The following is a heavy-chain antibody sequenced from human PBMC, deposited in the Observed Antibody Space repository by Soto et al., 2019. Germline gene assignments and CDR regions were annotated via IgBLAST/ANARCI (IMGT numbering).Heavy chain of an antibody. CDR3: AREAPYFDFWGGQSTVFDY. Sequence: QVQLVESGGGLFKPGGSLRLSCTVSGFTFSDFDMSWIRQASGKGLAWISHISDSGSAIYYADSIKGRFTSSRDNAKHSLFLQMSSLRAVDTPVYYSAREAPYFDFWGGQSTVFDYWGKATLVTLSS. CDR2: ISDSGSAI. CDR1: GFTFSDFD. D-gene: IGHD3-3*01. V-gene: IGHV3-11*01. J-gene: IGHJ4*02.